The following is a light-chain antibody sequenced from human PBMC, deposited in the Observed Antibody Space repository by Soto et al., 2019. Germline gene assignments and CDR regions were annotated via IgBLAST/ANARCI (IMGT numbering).Light chain of an antibody. J-gene: IGKJ4*01. CDR2: DAS. CDR3: QHRSNWPLT. CDR1: QSVSSY. V-gene: IGKV3-11*01. Sequence: EIVLTQSPATLSLSPGERATLSCRASQSVSSYLAWYQQKPGQAPMLLIYDASNTAAGTPARFSGSGSGTDFTLTISSLEPEDFAVYYCQHRSNWPLTFGGGTKVEIK.